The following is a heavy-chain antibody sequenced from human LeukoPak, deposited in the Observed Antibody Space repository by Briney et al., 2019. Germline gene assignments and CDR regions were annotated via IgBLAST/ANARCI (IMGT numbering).Heavy chain of an antibody. D-gene: IGHD3/OR15-3a*01. CDR3: ATSATDWDPYYFDY. V-gene: IGHV4-34*01. CDR1: GGSFSGYY. CDR2: INHSGST. Sequence: TSETLSLTCAVYGGSFSGYYWSWIRQPPGKGLEWIGEINHSGSTNYNPSLKSRVTISVDTSKNQFSLKLSSVTAADTAVYYCATSATDWDPYYFDYWGQGTLVTVSS. J-gene: IGHJ4*02.